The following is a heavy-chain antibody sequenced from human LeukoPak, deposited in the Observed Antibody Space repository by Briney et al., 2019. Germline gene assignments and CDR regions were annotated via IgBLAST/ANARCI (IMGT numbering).Heavy chain of an antibody. CDR1: GVTFSSYA. D-gene: IGHD3-22*01. CDR3: AKGAGGYYYSDY. V-gene: IGHV3-23*01. J-gene: IGHJ4*02. Sequence: PGGSLRLSCAASGVTFSSYAMSWVRGAPGRGLEWVSLISGSGGSTYYADSVKGRFTISRDNSKSTLHLQMNSLTAEDTAVYYCAKGAGGYYYSDYWGQGTLVAVSS. CDR2: ISGSGGST.